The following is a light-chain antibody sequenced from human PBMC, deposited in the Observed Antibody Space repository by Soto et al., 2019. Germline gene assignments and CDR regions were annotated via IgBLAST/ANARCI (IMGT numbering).Light chain of an antibody. CDR2: DVS. V-gene: IGKV3-11*01. Sequence: IVLTQSPATLPLSPGKRATLSGRVSQNISSYLIWYQQKPGQAPRLIXYDVSNRANGIPARFSGSGSGTDLTLTISSLEPEDFAVYYCQQRSNWPTITFGQGTRLEIK. CDR3: QQRSNWPTIT. J-gene: IGKJ5*01. CDR1: QNISSY.